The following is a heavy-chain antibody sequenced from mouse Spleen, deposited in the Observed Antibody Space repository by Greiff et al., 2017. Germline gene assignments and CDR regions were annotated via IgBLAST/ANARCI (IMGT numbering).Heavy chain of an antibody. D-gene: IGHD4-1*01. CDR1: GFTFSDYY. CDR2: INYDGSST. V-gene: IGHV5-16*01. J-gene: IGHJ2*01. Sequence: EVMLVESEGGLVQPGSSMKLSCTASGFTFSDYYMAWVRQVPEKGLEWVANINYDGSSTYYLDSLKSRFIISRDNAKNILYLQMSSLKSEDTATYYCAREGANWEGEVFDYWGQGTTLTVSS. CDR3: AREGANWEGEVFDY.